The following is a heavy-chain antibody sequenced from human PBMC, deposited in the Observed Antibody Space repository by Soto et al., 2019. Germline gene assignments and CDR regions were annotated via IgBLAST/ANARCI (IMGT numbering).Heavy chain of an antibody. D-gene: IGHD6-19*01. CDR2: ISYDGSNK. Sequence: QVQLVESGGGVVQPGRSLRLSCAASGFTFSSYGMHWVRQAPGKGLEWVAVISYDGSNKNYADSVKGRFTISRDNSKNTLYLQMNSLRAEDTAVYYCAKDDRRYSSCWSDAFDIWGQGTMVTVSS. CDR1: GFTFSSYG. CDR3: AKDDRRYSSCWSDAFDI. J-gene: IGHJ3*02. V-gene: IGHV3-30*18.